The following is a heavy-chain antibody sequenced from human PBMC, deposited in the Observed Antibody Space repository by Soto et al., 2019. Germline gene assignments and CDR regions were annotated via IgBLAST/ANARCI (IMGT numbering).Heavy chain of an antibody. CDR1: GFTFSSYA. CDR3: AKDSENIVVVVAAIGWDY. CDR2: ISGSGGST. J-gene: IGHJ4*02. Sequence: GGSLRLSRAASGFTFSSYAMSWVRQAPGKGLEWVSAISGSGGSTYYADSVKGRFTISRDNSKNTLYLQMNSLRAEDTAVYYCAKDSENIVVVVAAIGWDYWGQGTLVTVSS. V-gene: IGHV3-23*01. D-gene: IGHD2-15*01.